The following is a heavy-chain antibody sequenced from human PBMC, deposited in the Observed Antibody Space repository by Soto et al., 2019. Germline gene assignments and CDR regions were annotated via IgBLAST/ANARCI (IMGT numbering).Heavy chain of an antibody. CDR1: GFTFSSSA. CDR3: AQLTRY. CDR2: TTENGGST. Sequence: GGSLRLSCAASGFTFSSSAMSWVRQAPGKGLEWVSVTTENGGSTFYADSVKGRFTISRDNSKNTLYLQMNSLRAEDTAIYYCAQLTRYWGQGTLVTVSS. J-gene: IGHJ4*02. V-gene: IGHV3-23*01.